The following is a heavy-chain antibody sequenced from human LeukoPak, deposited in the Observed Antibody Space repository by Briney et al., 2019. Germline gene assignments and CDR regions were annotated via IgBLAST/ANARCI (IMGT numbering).Heavy chain of an antibody. CDR3: AKVDYGDYAAFDY. CDR2: IIPTFGTA. Sequence: GSSVKVSCKASGGTFSSYAISWVRQAPGQGLEWMGGIIPTFGTANYAQKFQGRVTITADESTSTAYMELSSLRSEDTAVYYCAKVDYGDYAAFDYWGQGTLVTVSS. V-gene: IGHV1-69*01. D-gene: IGHD4-17*01. CDR1: GGTFSSYA. J-gene: IGHJ4*02.